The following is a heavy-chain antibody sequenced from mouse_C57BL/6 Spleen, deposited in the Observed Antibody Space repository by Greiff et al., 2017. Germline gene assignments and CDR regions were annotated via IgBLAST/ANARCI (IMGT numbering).Heavy chain of an antibody. CDR3: ARDRYYGSSYGYFDV. V-gene: IGHV3-6*01. Sequence: DVKLQESGPGLVKPSQSLSLTCSVTGYSITSGYYWNWIRQFPGNKLEWMGYISYDGSNNYNPSLKNRISITRDTSKNQFFLKLNSVTTEDTATYYCARDRYYGSSYGYFDVWGTGTTVTVSS. D-gene: IGHD1-1*01. J-gene: IGHJ1*03. CDR2: ISYDGSN. CDR1: GYSITSGYY.